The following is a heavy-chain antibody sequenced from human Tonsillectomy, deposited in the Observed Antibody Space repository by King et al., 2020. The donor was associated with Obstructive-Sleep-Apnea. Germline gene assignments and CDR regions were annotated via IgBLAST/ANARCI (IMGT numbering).Heavy chain of an antibody. Sequence: VQLVESGGGVVQPGRSLRLSCAASGFTFSGYDMHWVRQAPGKGLEWVAVISYDGVNKYYVDSVKGRFIISRDNSKSTLYLQMNSLRAEDTAVYYCAKEGGVTTVTTPFDYWGQGTLVTVSS. J-gene: IGHJ4*02. D-gene: IGHD4-17*01. V-gene: IGHV3-30*18. CDR3: AKEGGVTTVTTPFDY. CDR2: ISYDGVNK. CDR1: GFTFSGYD.